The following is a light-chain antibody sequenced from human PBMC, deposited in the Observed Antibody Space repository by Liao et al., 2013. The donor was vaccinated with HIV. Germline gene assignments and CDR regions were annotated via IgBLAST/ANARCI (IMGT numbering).Light chain of an antibody. CDR2: KDS. V-gene: IGLV3-27*01. CDR3: YSAADYNLGV. CDR1: VLAKKY. J-gene: IGLJ3*02. Sequence: SYELTQPSSVSVSPGQTARITCSGDVLAKKYARWFQQKPGQAPVVVIYKDSERPPGIPERVSGSRSGTTVTLTISGAQVEDEADYYCYSAADYNLGVFGGGTKLTVL.